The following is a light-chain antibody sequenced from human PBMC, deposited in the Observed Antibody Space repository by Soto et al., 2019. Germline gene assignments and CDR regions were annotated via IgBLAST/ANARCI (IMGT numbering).Light chain of an antibody. J-gene: IGLJ3*02. CDR1: SSNIGSDT. CDR2: SNN. CDR3: AAWDVSLNGWV. V-gene: IGLV1-44*01. Sequence: QAVVTQPPSASGTPGQRVTISCSGSSSNIGSDTVNWYRQLPGTAPKLLIYSNNQRPSGVPDRFSGSKSGTSASLAISGLQSEDEADYYCAAWDVSLNGWVFGGGTKLTVL.